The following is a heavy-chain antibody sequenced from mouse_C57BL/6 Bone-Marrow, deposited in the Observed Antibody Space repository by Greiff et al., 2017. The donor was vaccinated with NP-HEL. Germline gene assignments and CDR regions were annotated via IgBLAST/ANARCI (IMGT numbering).Heavy chain of an antibody. Sequence: VQLQQSGPELVKPGASVKISCKASGYTFTDYYMNWVKQSHGKSLEWIGDINPNNGGTSYNQKFKGKATLTVDKSSSTAYMELRSLTSEDSAVYYCARVAMVRRAWFAYWGQGTLVTVSA. CDR2: INPNNGGT. D-gene: IGHD2-2*01. CDR1: GYTFTDYY. V-gene: IGHV1-26*01. CDR3: ARVAMVRRAWFAY. J-gene: IGHJ3*01.